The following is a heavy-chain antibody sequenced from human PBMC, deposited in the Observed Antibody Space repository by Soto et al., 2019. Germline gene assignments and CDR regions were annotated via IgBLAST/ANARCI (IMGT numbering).Heavy chain of an antibody. CDR1: GFTFHTYS. V-gene: IGHV3-33*01. D-gene: IGHD4-17*01. CDR3: ARAGGTTVTGLWHFDS. J-gene: IGHJ4*02. CDR2: IWYDGTQK. Sequence: QVQLEESGGGVVQPGRSLRLSCEAYGFTFHTYSMHWVRQPPGKGLEWLAAIWYDGTQKYYADSVKGRFIISRDNSKNTLYLEMNSLRAEDTAVYYCARAGGTTVTGLWHFDSWGQGTLVTVSS.